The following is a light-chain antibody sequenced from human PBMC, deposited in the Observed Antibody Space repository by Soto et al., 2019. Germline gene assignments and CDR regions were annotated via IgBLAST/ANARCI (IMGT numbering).Light chain of an antibody. CDR1: QSLAYIDGNTY. CDR3: MQGTHWPPYT. CDR2: QVS. V-gene: IGKV2-30*01. Sequence: DVVMTQSPLSLPVTLGQPASISCRSSQSLAYIDGNTYLNWFHQRPGQSPRRLIYQVSNRDSGVPDRFRGSGSGTDFTLKISRVEADDVGVYYCMQGTHWPPYTFGQVTKLEIK. J-gene: IGKJ2*01.